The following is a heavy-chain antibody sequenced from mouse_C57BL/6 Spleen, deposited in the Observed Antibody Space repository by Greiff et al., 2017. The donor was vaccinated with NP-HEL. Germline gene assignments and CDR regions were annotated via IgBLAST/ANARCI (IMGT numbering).Heavy chain of an antibody. CDR3: ALTGTKGDY. Sequence: VQLQQSGAELVRPGTSVKVSCKASGYAFTNYLIEWVKQRPGQGLEWIGVINPGSGGTNYNEKFKAKATLTADKSSSTAYMQLSSLTSEDSAVYFCALTGTKGDYWGQGTTLTVSS. D-gene: IGHD4-1*01. V-gene: IGHV1-54*01. CDR1: GYAFTNYL. CDR2: INPGSGGT. J-gene: IGHJ2*01.